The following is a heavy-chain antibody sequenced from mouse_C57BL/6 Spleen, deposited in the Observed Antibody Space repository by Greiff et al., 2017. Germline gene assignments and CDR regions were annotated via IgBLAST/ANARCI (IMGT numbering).Heavy chain of an antibody. CDR3: TSIYYYGSSNY. Sequence: DVMLVESGEGLVKPGGSLKLSCAASGFTFSSYAMSWVRQTPEKRLEWVAYISSGGDYIYYADTVKGRFTISRDNARNTLYLQMSSLKSEDTAMYYCTSIYYYGSSNYWGQGTTLTVSS. V-gene: IGHV5-9-1*02. J-gene: IGHJ2*01. CDR1: GFTFSSYA. CDR2: ISSGGDYI. D-gene: IGHD1-1*01.